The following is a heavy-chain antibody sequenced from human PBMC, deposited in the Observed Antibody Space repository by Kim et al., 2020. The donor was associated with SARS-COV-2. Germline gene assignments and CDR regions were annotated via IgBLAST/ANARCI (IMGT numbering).Heavy chain of an antibody. Sequence: SETLSLTCTVSGGSVSSGSYYWSWIRQPPGKGLEGIGYIDYGGSTKYNPSLQSRVTISIDTSKNQFSLKLSSVTAADTAVYYCARAPNDFWSGYPYYFDYSGPGTLVTASS. CDR1: GGSVSSGSYY. CDR3: ARAPNDFWSGYPYYFDY. CDR2: IDYGGST. D-gene: IGHD3-3*01. J-gene: IGHJ4*01. V-gene: IGHV4-61*01.